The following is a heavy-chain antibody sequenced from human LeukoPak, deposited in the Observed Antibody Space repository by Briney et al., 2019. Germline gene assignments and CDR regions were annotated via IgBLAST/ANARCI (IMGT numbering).Heavy chain of an antibody. CDR2: IFYTGST. CDR1: GASFTSHY. J-gene: IGHJ6*03. D-gene: IGHD1-1*01. Sequence: ETLSLTCTVSGASFTSHYWSWTRQPPGKGLEWIGYIFYTGSTNYNLSLKSRVTLSVDTSKNQFSLKLSSVTAADTAAYYCARVHDFQYYDMDVWGKGTTVTVSS. CDR3: ARVHDFQYYDMDV. V-gene: IGHV4-59*11.